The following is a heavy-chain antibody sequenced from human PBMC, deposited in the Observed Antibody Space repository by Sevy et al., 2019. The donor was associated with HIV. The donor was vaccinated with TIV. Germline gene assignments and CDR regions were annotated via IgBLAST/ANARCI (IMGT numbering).Heavy chain of an antibody. CDR3: ADSSGYY. CDR2: ISSGGSTI. J-gene: IGHJ4*02. V-gene: IGHV3-48*03. CDR1: GFTFSSYE. Sequence: GGCLRLSCAASGFTFSSYEMNWVRQAPGKGLEWVSYISSGGSTIYHADSVKGRFTISRDNAKNSLYLQMNSLTAEDTTVYYCADSSGYYWGQGTLVTVSS. D-gene: IGHD3-22*01.